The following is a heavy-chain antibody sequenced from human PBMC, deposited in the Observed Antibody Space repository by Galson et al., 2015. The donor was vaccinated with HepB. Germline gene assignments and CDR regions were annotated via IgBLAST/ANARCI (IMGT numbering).Heavy chain of an antibody. J-gene: IGHJ4*02. V-gene: IGHV3-33*08. CDR1: GFTFSDYA. D-gene: IGHD1-26*01. Sequence: SLRLSCAASGFTFSDYALHWVRQAPGKGLEWVAVIWRDGNDKYYTDSVKGRFTISRDNSKDTLYLQMNSLRAEDTAVYYCASLISGRGDLPPHWGQGTLVTVSS. CDR2: IWRDGNDK. CDR3: ASLISGRGDLPPH.